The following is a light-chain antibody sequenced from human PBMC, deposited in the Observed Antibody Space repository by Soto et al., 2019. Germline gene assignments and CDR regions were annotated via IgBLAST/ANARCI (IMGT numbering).Light chain of an antibody. CDR3: QKYNSAPRA. V-gene: IGKV1-27*01. J-gene: IGKJ1*01. Sequence: DIQMTQSPSSLSASVGDRVTITCRASQGISNYLAWYQQKPGKVPKLLIYAASTLQSGVPSRFGGSGSGTDFTLTISSLQPEVVATYYCQKYNSAPRAFGQGTKVEIK. CDR2: AAS. CDR1: QGISNY.